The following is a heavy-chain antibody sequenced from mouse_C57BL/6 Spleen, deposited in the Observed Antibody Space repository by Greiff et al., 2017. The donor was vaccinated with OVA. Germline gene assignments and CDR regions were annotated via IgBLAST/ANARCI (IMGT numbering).Heavy chain of an antibody. Sequence: QVQLKQSGAELVRPGTSVKVSCKASGYAFTNYLIEWVKQRPGQGLEWIGVINPGSGGTNYNEKFKGKATLTADKSSSTAYMQLSSLTSEDSAVYFCARGNYYGSSPYAMDYWGQGTSVTVSS. CDR3: ARGNYYGSSPYAMDY. J-gene: IGHJ4*01. V-gene: IGHV1-54*01. CDR1: GYAFTNYL. D-gene: IGHD1-1*01. CDR2: INPGSGGT.